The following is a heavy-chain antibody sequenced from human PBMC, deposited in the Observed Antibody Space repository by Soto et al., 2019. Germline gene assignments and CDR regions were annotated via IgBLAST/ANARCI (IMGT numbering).Heavy chain of an antibody. V-gene: IGHV4-31*03. J-gene: IGHJ3*02. CDR3: ARDQPPRHYYHSSGYYYEGDAFDI. D-gene: IGHD3-22*01. Sequence: QVQLQESGPGLVKPSQTLSLTCTVSGGSISSGAYYWSWIRQHPGKGLEWIGYIYYSGSTYYNPSLKSRVTISVDTSKNQFSLKLSSVTAADTAVYYCARDQPPRHYYHSSGYYYEGDAFDIWGQGTMVTVSS. CDR2: IYYSGST. CDR1: GGSISSGAYY.